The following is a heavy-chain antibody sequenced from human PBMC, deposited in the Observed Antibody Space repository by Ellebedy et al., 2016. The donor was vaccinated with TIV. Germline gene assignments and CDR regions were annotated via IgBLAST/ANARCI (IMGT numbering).Heavy chain of an antibody. D-gene: IGHD5/OR15-5a*01. CDR1: GFPFSSYA. Sequence: GESLKISCAASGFPFSSYAMHWVRQAPGKGLEWVAAMSHDASLKFYPDSVKGRFTISRDNSNETLFLQMKNLRAEDTAIYYCANIVSVKDSWGQGTLVTVSS. V-gene: IGHV3-30-3*01. CDR3: ANIVSVKDS. J-gene: IGHJ5*01. CDR2: MSHDASLK.